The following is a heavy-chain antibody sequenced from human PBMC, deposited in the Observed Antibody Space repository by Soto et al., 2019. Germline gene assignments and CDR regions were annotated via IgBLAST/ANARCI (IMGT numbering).Heavy chain of an antibody. CDR2: ISYDGSNK. D-gene: IGHD2-15*01. V-gene: IGHV3-30*18. CDR1: GFTFTNYG. CDR3: AKDGAPRYCTRSSCHPAGAY. J-gene: IGHJ4*02. Sequence: QVQLVESGGGVVQPGRSLRLSCAGSGFTFTNYGLYWVRQAPGKGLEWVAAISYDGSNKHYADSVKGRFTISRDYSKNMLYLQMDSLRAEDTAVYYCAKDGAPRYCTRSSCHPAGAYWGQGTLVTVSS.